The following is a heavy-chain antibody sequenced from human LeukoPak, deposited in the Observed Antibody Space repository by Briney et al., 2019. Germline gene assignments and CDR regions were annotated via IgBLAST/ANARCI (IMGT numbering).Heavy chain of an antibody. CDR1: GYTLTELS. CDR2: FDPEDGET. V-gene: IGHV1-24*01. Sequence: ASVKVSCKVSGYTLTELSMHWVRQAPGKGLEWMGGFDPEDGETIYAQKFQGRVTMTEDTSTDTAYMELSSLRSEDTAVYYCAKARLAVADNSHSDFWGQGTLVTVSS. J-gene: IGHJ4*02. D-gene: IGHD6-19*01. CDR3: AKARLAVADNSHSDF.